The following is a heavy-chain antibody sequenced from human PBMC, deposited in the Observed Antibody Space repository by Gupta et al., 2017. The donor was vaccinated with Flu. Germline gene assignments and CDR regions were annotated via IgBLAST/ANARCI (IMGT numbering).Heavy chain of an antibody. Sequence: QVLLEESGGGVVQPGRSLRLSCAASKFTFSTYGMDWVRQAPGMGLEWVAAIGYDGSVQYYADSVKGRSTIARDNSKNTLYLQMNRRGAEETAVYLGSRAGYYDAGRGDHYHGMDVGGQGTTVTVYS. D-gene: IGHD3-16*01. J-gene: IGHJ6*02. V-gene: IGHV3-33*01. CDR2: IGYDGSVQ. CDR1: KFTFSTYG. CDR3: SRAGYYDAGRGDHYHGMDV.